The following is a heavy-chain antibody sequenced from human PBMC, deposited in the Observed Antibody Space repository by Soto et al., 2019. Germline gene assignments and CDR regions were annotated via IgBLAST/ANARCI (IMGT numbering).Heavy chain of an antibody. D-gene: IGHD4-4*01. CDR1: GGYFIGYY. CDR2: INHSGRT. V-gene: IGHV4-34*01. CDR3: AIFDQTLTTGFYYYYMDV. Sequence: SLNMSPTRTVYGGYFIGYYWSWIRPPPGKGLEWIGEINHSGRTNYNPSLKSRVTISVDTSKNQFSLKLSSVTAADTAVYYCAIFDQTLTTGFYYYYMDVWGKGTTVTVSS. J-gene: IGHJ6*03.